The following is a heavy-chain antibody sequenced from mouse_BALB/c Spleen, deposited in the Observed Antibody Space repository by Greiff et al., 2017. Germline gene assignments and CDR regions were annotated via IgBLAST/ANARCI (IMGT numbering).Heavy chain of an antibody. CDR1: GYSITSDYA. D-gene: IGHD2-4*01. CDR3: ARGGRLGYWYFDV. J-gene: IGHJ1*01. CDR2: ISYSGST. Sequence: EVQLQESGPGLVKPSQSLSLTCTVTGYSITSDYAWNWIRQFPGNKLEWMGYISYSGSTSYNPSLKSRISITRDTSKNQFFLQLNSVTTEDTATYYCARGGRLGYWYFDVWGAGTTVTVSS. V-gene: IGHV3-2*02.